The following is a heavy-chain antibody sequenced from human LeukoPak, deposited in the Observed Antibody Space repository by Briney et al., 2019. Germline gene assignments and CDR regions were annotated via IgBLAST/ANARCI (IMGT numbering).Heavy chain of an antibody. J-gene: IGHJ4*02. CDR2: ISVNGGST. Sequence: GGSLRLSCAASGFTFSSYAMSWVRQAPGKGLGWVSTISVNGGSTYYADSVKGRFTISRDNSKNTLFLQMNNLRAEDTAVYYCAKDHYYYGSGIPDYRGQGTQATVSS. CDR3: AKDHYYYGSGIPDY. D-gene: IGHD3-10*01. V-gene: IGHV3-23*01. CDR1: GFTFSSYA.